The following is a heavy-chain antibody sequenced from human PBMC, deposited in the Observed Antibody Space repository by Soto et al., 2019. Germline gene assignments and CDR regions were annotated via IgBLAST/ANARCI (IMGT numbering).Heavy chain of an antibody. Sequence: QVPLVQSGAEVKKPGASVKVSCKVSGYTLTELSMHWVRQAPGKGLEWMGGFDPEDGETIYAQKFQGRVTMTEDTSTDTAYMELSSLRSEDTAVYYCATDPASSSWYDDWFDPWGQGTLVTVSS. V-gene: IGHV1-24*01. J-gene: IGHJ5*02. CDR1: GYTLTELS. CDR3: ATDPASSSWYDDWFDP. D-gene: IGHD6-13*01. CDR2: FDPEDGET.